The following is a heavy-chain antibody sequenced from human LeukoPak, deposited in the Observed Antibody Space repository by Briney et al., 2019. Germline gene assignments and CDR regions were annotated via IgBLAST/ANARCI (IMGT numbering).Heavy chain of an antibody. CDR1: GFTFDDYA. Sequence: GGSLRLSCAASGFTFDDYAMHWVRQAPGKGLEWVSGISWNSGSIGYADSVKGRFTISRDNAKNSLYLQMNSLRAEDTALYYCAKDIRGSYYGSLFDYWGQGTLVTVSS. CDR2: ISWNSGSI. J-gene: IGHJ4*02. D-gene: IGHD1-26*01. CDR3: AKDIRGSYYGSLFDY. V-gene: IGHV3-9*01.